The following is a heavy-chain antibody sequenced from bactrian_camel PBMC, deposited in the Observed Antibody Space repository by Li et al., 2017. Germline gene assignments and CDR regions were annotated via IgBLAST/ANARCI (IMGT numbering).Heavy chain of an antibody. CDR3: AAMAGAGLVYCPLSAENYTY. V-gene: IGHV3S53*01. J-gene: IGHJ4*01. Sequence: VQLVESGGGSVQTGGSLRLSCAVSGDTVSQYCLAWFRRAPGNQREGVATISIVDTKYSLNGRFTISKDYINNILYLQMNALTPEDTATYYCAAMAGAGLVYCPLSAENYTYWGQGTQVTVS. CDR2: ISIV. D-gene: IGHD1*01. CDR1: GDTVSQYC.